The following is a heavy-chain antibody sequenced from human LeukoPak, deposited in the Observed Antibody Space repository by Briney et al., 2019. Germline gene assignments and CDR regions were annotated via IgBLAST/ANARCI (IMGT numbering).Heavy chain of an antibody. Sequence: GGSLRLSCAASGFTFSSSAMSWVRQVPGKGLEWVSGISASGGSTSYADSVRGRFTISRDNSKNTLYVQMNSLRDEDTAVYYCAQQVGYCSSGSCYFTYWGQGTLVTVSS. V-gene: IGHV3-23*01. D-gene: IGHD2-15*01. CDR2: ISASGGST. CDR3: AQQVGYCSSGSCYFTY. CDR1: GFTFSSSA. J-gene: IGHJ1*01.